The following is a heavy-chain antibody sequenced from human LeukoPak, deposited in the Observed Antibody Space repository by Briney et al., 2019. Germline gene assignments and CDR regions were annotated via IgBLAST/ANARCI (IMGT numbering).Heavy chain of an antibody. D-gene: IGHD6-13*01. CDR2: ISYDGSNK. J-gene: IGHJ4*02. Sequence: GGSLRPSCAASGFTFSSYGMHWVRQAPGKGLEWVAVISYDGSNKYYADSVKGRFTISRDNSKNTLYLQMNSLRAEDTAVYYCAKSPREAAAVVDYWGQGTLVTVSS. CDR3: AKSPREAAAVVDY. CDR1: GFTFSSYG. V-gene: IGHV3-30*18.